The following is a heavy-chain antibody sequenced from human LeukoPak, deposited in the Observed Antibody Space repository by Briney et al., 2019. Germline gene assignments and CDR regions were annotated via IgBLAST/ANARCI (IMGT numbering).Heavy chain of an antibody. CDR3: ASHYYDSSGQHDD. Sequence: ASVKVSCKASGYTFTGYYMHWVRQAPGQGLEWMGRINPNSGGTSYAQKFQGRVTVTRDTSISTAYMELSRLRSDDTAVYYCASHYYDSSGQHDDWGQGTLVTVSS. J-gene: IGHJ4*02. V-gene: IGHV1-2*06. CDR2: INPNSGGT. CDR1: GYTFTGYY. D-gene: IGHD3-22*01.